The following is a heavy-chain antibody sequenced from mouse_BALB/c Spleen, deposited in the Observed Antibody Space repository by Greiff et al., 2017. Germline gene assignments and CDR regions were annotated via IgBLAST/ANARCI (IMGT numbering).Heavy chain of an antibody. D-gene: IGHD2-1*01. CDR3: ARLTYGNYVNYAMDY. Sequence: QVQLQQPGAELVKPGASVKLSCKASGYTFTSYWMHWVKQRPGQGLEWIGYINPSTGYTEYNQKFKDKATLTADKSSSTAYMQLSSLTSEDSAVYYCARLTYGNYVNYAMDYWGQGTSVTVSS. CDR2: INPSTGYT. V-gene: IGHV1-7*01. CDR1: GYTFTSYW. J-gene: IGHJ4*01.